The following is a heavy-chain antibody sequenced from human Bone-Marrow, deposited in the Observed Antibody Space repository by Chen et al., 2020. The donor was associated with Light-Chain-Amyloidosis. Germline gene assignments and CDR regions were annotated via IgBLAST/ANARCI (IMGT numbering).Heavy chain of an antibody. Sequence: EVQLEQSGPEVKKPGESLKISCKGSGYTFPNYWIGWLRQMPGKGLEWMGVIYPYVSDARYSPSFEGQVTISADKSITAAYLQWRSLKASDAAMYYCARRRDGYNFAYCGPGTLVTVSS. CDR2: IYPYVSDA. CDR3: ARRRDGYNFAY. CDR1: GYTFPNYW. V-gene: IGHV5-51*01. J-gene: IGHJ4*02. D-gene: IGHD5-12*01.